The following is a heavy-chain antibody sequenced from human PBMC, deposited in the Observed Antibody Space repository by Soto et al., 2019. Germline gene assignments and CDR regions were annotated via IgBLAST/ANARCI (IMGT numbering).Heavy chain of an antibody. V-gene: IGHV1-8*01. CDR1: GYTFTNYD. J-gene: IGHJ4*02. Sequence: QVQLVQSGAEVKKPGASVRVSCKASGYTFTNYDINGVRQATGQGLEWMGWMNPNNGNTGYAQKFQGRVTMTRDTSISTAYMELSSLRSEDTAVYYCARFVRHQLPTIDYWGQGALVTVSS. CDR3: ARFVRHQLPTIDY. D-gene: IGHD1-26*01. CDR2: MNPNNGNT.